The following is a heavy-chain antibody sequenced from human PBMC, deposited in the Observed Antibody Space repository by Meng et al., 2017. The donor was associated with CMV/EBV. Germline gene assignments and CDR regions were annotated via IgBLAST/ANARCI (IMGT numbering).Heavy chain of an antibody. D-gene: IGHD3-3*01. Sequence: SVQVSCKASGGTFSSYAISWVRQAPGQGLEWMGGIIPICGTANYAQKFQGRVTITTDESTSTAYMELSSLRSEDTAVYYWARPITIGYYDYGMDVWGQGTTVTVSS. CDR2: IIPICGTA. CDR3: ARPITIGYYDYGMDV. J-gene: IGHJ6*02. V-gene: IGHV1-69*05. CDR1: GGTFSSYA.